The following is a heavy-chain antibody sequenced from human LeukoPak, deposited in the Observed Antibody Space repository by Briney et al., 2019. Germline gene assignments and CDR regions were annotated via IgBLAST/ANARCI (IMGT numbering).Heavy chain of an antibody. CDR2: TYDYETT. Sequence: SETLSLTCTVSGGSISSYYWSWIRQPPGKRVEGIGYTYDYETTNYNPSLRSRVTISVDTSKNQFSLKLMSVTAVDTAVYYCARRGYTFDYLGMDVWGHGTTVTVSS. V-gene: IGHV4-59*08. D-gene: IGHD5-12*01. CDR1: GGSISSYY. J-gene: IGHJ6*02. CDR3: ARRGYTFDYLGMDV.